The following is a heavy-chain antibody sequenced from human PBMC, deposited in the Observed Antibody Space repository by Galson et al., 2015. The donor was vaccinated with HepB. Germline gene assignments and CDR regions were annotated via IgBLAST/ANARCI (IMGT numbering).Heavy chain of an antibody. CDR2: IDISSTSI. Sequence: SLRLSCAASGFTFSTYRTNWVRQAPGKGLEWVSFIDISSTSIYYADSVKGRFTISRDDARNSLYLQMNSLRDEDTAVYYCARDRWIDYWGQGTLVTVSS. D-gene: IGHD3-16*02. J-gene: IGHJ4*02. CDR3: ARDRWIDY. V-gene: IGHV3-48*02. CDR1: GFTFSTYR.